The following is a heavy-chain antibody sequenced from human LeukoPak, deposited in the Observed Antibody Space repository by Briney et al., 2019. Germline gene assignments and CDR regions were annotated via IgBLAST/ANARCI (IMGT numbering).Heavy chain of an antibody. Sequence: PPETLSLTCSVSGGSITNYYWSWIRQSPGKGLEWIGFIYNTGRTNYNPSLQSRVTMSIDTSKNQFSLKLSSVTAADTAVYYCARQGELAIDYWGQGTLATVSS. CDR1: GGSITNYY. V-gene: IGHV4-59*08. CDR2: IYNTGRT. CDR3: ARQGELAIDY. D-gene: IGHD1-26*01. J-gene: IGHJ4*02.